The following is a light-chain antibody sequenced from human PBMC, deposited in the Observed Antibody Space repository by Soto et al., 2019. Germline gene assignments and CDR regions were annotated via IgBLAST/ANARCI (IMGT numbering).Light chain of an antibody. CDR1: QSVSSSY. V-gene: IGKV3-20*01. CDR3: QQYGRSPPKT. Sequence: EIVLTQSPGTLSLSPGERATLSCRASQSVSSSYLAWYQQKPGQAPRLLIYGASSRATGIPDRFSGSGSGTDSTLTISRLEPEDFAVYYCQQYGRSPPKTFGQGTKVDI. CDR2: GAS. J-gene: IGKJ1*01.